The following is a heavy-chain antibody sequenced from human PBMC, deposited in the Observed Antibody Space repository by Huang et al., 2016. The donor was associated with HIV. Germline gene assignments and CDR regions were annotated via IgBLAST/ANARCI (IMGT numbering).Heavy chain of an antibody. V-gene: IGHV4-59*02. D-gene: IGHD6-19*01. CDR2: VYDSGTT. J-gene: IGHJ5*02. CDR3: VRDQGRLAVGGIDNWFDP. CDR1: GDSVSSHY. Sequence: QVRLQESGPGLVKPSETLSLSCTVSGDSVSSHYWGWIRHPPGKGLEWLGTVYDSGTTKYNPRLKSRITISVDTSKNGFSLNITSVSAADTAMYFCVRDQGRLAVGGIDNWFDPWGQGALVTVS.